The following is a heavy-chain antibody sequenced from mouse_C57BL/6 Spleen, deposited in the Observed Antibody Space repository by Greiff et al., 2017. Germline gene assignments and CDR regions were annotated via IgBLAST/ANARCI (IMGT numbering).Heavy chain of an antibody. CDR2: IWGGGST. J-gene: IGHJ2*01. Sequence: VQLQQSGPGLVAPSQRLSITCTVSGFSFTSYGVDWVRQPPGKGLEWLGVIWGGGSTNYNSALMSRLSISKGNSKSQVFLKMNSLQTDDTDMYYYDRRKLTRGYFDYWGQGTTLTVSS. CDR1: GFSFTSYG. D-gene: IGHD1-3*01. CDR3: DRRKLTRGYFDY. V-gene: IGHV2-9*01.